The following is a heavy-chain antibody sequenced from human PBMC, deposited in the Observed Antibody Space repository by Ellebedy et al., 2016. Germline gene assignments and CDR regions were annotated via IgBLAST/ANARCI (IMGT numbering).Heavy chain of an antibody. CDR2: ISAYNGNT. J-gene: IGHJ4*02. V-gene: IGHV1-18*01. CDR1: GGTFSSYA. D-gene: IGHD3-16*02. CDR3: GLRLGELSPMHY. Sequence: ASVKVSXXASGGTFSSYAISWVRQAPGQGLEWMGWISAYNGNTNYAQKLQGRVTMTTDTSTSTAYMELRSLRSDDTAVYYCGLRLGELSPMHYWGQGTLVTVSS.